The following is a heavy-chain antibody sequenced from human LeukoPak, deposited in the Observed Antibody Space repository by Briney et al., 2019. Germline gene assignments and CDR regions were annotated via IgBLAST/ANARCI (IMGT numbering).Heavy chain of an antibody. J-gene: IGHJ4*02. CDR1: GLTFSSYD. D-gene: IGHD3-22*01. CDR2: ISGSGGRT. Sequence: TGGSLRLSCAASGLTFSSYDMTWVRQAPGKGLECVSVISGSGGRTHYADSVKGRFTISRDNPKNTLYLQMNSLTAEDTAVYYCAKDPYDISGYYYGPTGGVDYWGQGTLVTVSS. V-gene: IGHV3-23*01. CDR3: AKDPYDISGYYYGPTGGVDY.